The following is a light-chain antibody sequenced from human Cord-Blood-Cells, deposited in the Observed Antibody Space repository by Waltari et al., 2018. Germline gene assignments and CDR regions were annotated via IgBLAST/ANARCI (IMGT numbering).Light chain of an antibody. J-gene: IGLJ1*01. CDR1: SSDVGGYNY. CDR3: SSYTSSSTYV. Sequence: QSALTQRASVSGSPGQSITISCTGTSSDVGGYNYVSWYQQHPGKAPKLMIYDVSKRPSGVSNRFSGSKSGNTASLTISGLQAEDEADYYCSSYTSSSTYVFGTGTKVTVL. CDR2: DVS. V-gene: IGLV2-14*01.